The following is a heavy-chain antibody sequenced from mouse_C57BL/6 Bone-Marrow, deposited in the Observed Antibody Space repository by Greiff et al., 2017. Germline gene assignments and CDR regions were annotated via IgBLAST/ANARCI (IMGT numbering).Heavy chain of an antibody. CDR2: IDPSDSYT. CDR3: ARLPYGKGYYAMDY. J-gene: IGHJ4*01. V-gene: IGHV1-69*01. D-gene: IGHD2-1*01. CDR1: GYTFTSYW. Sequence: QVQLQQPGAELVMPGASVKLSCKASGYTFTSYWMHWVKQRPGQGLEWIGEIDPSDSYTNYNQKFKGKSTLTVEKSSSKAYMQLSSLTSEDSAVYYCARLPYGKGYYAMDYWGQGTSVTVSS.